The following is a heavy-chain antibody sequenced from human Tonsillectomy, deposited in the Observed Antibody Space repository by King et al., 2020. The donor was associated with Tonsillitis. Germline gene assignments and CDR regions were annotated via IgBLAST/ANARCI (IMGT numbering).Heavy chain of an antibody. CDR3: AKGEQWLPTD. D-gene: IGHD6-19*01. CDR2: ISWNSGSI. CDR1: GFTFDDYA. V-gene: IGHV3-9*01. Sequence: VQMVESGGGLVQPGRSLRLSCAASGFTFDDYAMHWVRQAPGKGLEWGSSISWNSGSIGYRDSVKGRFTISRDNAKNSLYLQINSLRPEDTALYYCAKGEQWLPTDWGQGTLVIVSS. J-gene: IGHJ4*02.